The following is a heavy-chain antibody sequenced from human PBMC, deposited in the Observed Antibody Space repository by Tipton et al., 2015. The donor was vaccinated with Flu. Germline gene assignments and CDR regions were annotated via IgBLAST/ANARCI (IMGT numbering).Heavy chain of an antibody. Sequence: TLSLTCAVYGGSFSGYYWSWIRQPPGKGLEWIGEINHSGSTNYNPSLKSRVTISVDTSKNQFSLKLSSVTAADTAVYYCARFIAAAADYWGQGTLVTVSS. CDR1: GGSFSGYY. J-gene: IGHJ4*02. CDR2: INHSGST. D-gene: IGHD6-13*01. CDR3: ARFIAAAADY. V-gene: IGHV4-34*01.